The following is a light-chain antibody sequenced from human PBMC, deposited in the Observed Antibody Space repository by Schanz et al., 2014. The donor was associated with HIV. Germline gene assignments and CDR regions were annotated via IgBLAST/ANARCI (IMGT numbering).Light chain of an antibody. CDR3: QRYNSYSHT. Sequence: IQMTQSPSTVSTSVGDRVTITCRASQTIGRLLAWYQQKPGRAPKLLIYQASILETGVPSRFSGSGSGTEFTLTISSLQPDDFATYYCQRYNSYSHTFGQGTKLDIK. V-gene: IGKV1-5*03. CDR2: QAS. CDR1: QTIGRL. J-gene: IGKJ2*01.